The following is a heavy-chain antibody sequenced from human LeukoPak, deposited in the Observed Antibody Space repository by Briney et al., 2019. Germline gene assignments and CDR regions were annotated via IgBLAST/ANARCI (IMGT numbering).Heavy chain of an antibody. CDR1: GFTVSSNY. J-gene: IGHJ5*02. D-gene: IGHD2-15*01. CDR2: IYSGGST. V-gene: IGHV3-66*04. Sequence: GGSLRLSCAASGFTVSSNYMSWVRQAPRKGLEWVSVIYSGGSTCYADSVKGRFTISRDNSKNTLYLQMNSLRAEDTAVYYCARHEGSYLNWFDPWGQGTLVAVSS. CDR3: ARHEGSYLNWFDP.